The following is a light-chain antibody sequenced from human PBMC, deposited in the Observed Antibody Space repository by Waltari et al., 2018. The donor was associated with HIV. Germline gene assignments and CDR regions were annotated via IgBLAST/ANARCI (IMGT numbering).Light chain of an antibody. J-gene: IGKJ5*01. Sequence: DIQMTQSPSTLSASVGDSVTITCRASQSICSSLAWYQKKSGKAPKFLIDKASSLESGVPSRFSVSGSGTEFTRTISSLQPDDFATYYCQQYFGQGTRLEIK. CDR2: KAS. V-gene: IGKV1-5*03. CDR3: QQY. CDR1: QSICSS.